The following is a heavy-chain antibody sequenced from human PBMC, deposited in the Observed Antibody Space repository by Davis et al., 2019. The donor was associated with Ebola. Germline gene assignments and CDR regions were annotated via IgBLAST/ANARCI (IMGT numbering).Heavy chain of an antibody. J-gene: IGHJ4*02. CDR2: IKQDGSEK. CDR1: GFTFSSYW. CDR3: AKDWAAAGRYHFDY. V-gene: IGHV3-7*03. Sequence: GESLKISCAASGFTFSSYWMSWVRQAPGKGLEWVANIKQDGSEKYYVDSVKGRFTISRVNAKNSLYLQMNSLRAEDTALYYCAKDWAAAGRYHFDYWGQGTLVTVSS. D-gene: IGHD6-13*01.